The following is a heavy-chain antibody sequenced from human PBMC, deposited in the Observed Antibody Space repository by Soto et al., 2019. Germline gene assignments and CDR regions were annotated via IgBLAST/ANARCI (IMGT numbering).Heavy chain of an antibody. Sequence: SVKVSCKASGGTFSSYAISWVRQAPGQGLEWMGGIIPIFGTANYAQKFQGRVTITADESTSTAYMELSSLRSEDTAVYYCASAGDYLYYFDYWGQGTLVTVSS. CDR3: ASAGDYLYYFDY. CDR2: IIPIFGTA. V-gene: IGHV1-69*13. J-gene: IGHJ4*02. CDR1: GGTFSSYA. D-gene: IGHD4-17*01.